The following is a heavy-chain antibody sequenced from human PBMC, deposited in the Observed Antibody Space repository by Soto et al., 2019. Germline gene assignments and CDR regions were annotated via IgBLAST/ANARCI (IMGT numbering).Heavy chain of an antibody. CDR3: AKGRPSDFWSGTYGMDV. Sequence: LRLSCAASGFTFSSYAMSWVRQAPGKGLEWVSAISGSGGSTYYADSVKGRFTISRDNSKNTLYLQMNSLRAEDTAVYYCAKGRPSDFWSGTYGMDVWGQGTTVTVSS. CDR1: GFTFSSYA. D-gene: IGHD3-3*01. V-gene: IGHV3-23*01. CDR2: ISGSGGST. J-gene: IGHJ6*02.